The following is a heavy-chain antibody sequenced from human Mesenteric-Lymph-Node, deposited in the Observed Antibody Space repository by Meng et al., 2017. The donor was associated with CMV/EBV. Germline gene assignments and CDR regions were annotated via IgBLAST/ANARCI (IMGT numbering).Heavy chain of an antibody. V-gene: IGHV4-34*01. D-gene: IGHD3-10*01. CDR1: GGSFSGYF. CDR3: APRSGWFDP. CDR2: INQSGST. Sequence: LSRSCAVHGGSFSGYFWSWIRQPPGKGFEWIGEINQSGSTNYNPSLKSRVTISVDTSKNQFSLRLSSVTAADTAVYYCAPRSGWFDPWGQGTLVTVSS. J-gene: IGHJ5*02.